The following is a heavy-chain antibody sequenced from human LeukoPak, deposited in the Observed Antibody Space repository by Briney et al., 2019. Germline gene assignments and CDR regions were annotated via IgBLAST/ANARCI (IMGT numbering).Heavy chain of an antibody. CDR3: ARGRFLDAFDI. CDR1: GGSFSGYY. CDR2: IYYSGST. Sequence: SETLSLTCAVYGGSFSGYYWSWIRQPPGKGLEWVGYIYYSGSTKYKPSLKSRVTISVDTSKNQFSLKLSSVTAADTAVYYCARGRFLDAFDIWGQGTMVTVSS. V-gene: IGHV4-59*01. J-gene: IGHJ3*02. D-gene: IGHD3-3*01.